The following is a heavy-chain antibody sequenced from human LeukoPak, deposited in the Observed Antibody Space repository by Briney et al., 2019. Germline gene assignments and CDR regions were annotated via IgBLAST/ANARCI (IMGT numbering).Heavy chain of an antibody. V-gene: IGHV3-23*01. CDR2: GGSDNKP. CDR1: GFTFSAYA. D-gene: IGHD3-10*02. Sequence: PGGSLRLSCEASGFTFSAYAMTWVRHPPRKGLEWVSSGGSDNKPHYSESVKGRFAISRDNSKSMLFLQLSSLRAEDTALYYCARDLHYYVAMDGWGQGTTVTVSS. J-gene: IGHJ6*01. CDR3: ARDLHYYVAMDG.